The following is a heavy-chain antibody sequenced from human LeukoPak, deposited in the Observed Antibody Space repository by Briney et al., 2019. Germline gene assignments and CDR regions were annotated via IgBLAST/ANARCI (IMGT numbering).Heavy chain of an antibody. D-gene: IGHD3-22*01. CDR3: ARGNATVVRYYYYYMDV. J-gene: IGHJ6*03. CDR1: GGSFSGYY. CDR2: INHSGST. Sequence: SETLSLTCAVYGGSFSGYYWSWIRQPPGKGLEWIGEINHSGSTNYNPSLKSRVTISVDTSKNQFSLKLSSVTAADTAVYYCARGNATVVRYYYYYMDVWGKGTTVTVSS. V-gene: IGHV4-34*01.